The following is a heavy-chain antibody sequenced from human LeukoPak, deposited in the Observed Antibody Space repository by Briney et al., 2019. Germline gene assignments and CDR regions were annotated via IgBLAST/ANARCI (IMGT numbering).Heavy chain of an antibody. V-gene: IGHV3-7*03. CDR1: VFTFSSYW. Sequence: GGSLRLSCAASVFTFSSYWMTWVRQAPGKGLEWVTNIKQDGSEKYYVDSVKGRFTISRDNAKNSLYLQMNSLRAGDTAVYYCARDTAGLDYWGQGTLVTVSS. J-gene: IGHJ4*02. CDR3: ARDTAGLDY. CDR2: IKQDGSEK.